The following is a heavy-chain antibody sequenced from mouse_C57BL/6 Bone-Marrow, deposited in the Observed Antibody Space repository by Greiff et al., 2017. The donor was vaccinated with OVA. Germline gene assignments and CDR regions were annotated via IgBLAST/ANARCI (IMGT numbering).Heavy chain of an antibody. J-gene: IGHJ4*01. CDR3: TRGCSNYDAMDY. Sequence: QVQLQQSGAELVRPGASVTLSCKASGYTFTDYEMHWVKQTPVHGLEWIGAIDPETGGTAYNQKFKGKAILTADKSSSTAYMELRSLTSEASAVYYCTRGCSNYDAMDYGGQGTSATVTS. CDR1: GYTFTDYE. D-gene: IGHD2-5*01. V-gene: IGHV1-15*01. CDR2: IDPETGGT.